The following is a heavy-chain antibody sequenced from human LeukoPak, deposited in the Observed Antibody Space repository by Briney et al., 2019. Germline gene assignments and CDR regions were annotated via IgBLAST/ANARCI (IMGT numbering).Heavy chain of an antibody. CDR3: ARSEDCGSSSCYWFGP. J-gene: IGHJ5*02. Sequence: SETLPLTCAVYGGSFSGYYWSWIRQSPGKGLEWIGEINRPGITKYNPSLESRVTISLDTSKNQFSLRLTSATAADTAMYYCARSEDCGSSSCYWFGPWGQGTLVTVSS. CDR2: INRPGIT. CDR1: GGSFSGYY. V-gene: IGHV4-34*01. D-gene: IGHD2-2*01.